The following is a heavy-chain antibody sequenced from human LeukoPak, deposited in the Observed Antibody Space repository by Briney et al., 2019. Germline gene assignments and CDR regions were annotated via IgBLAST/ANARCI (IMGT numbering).Heavy chain of an antibody. V-gene: IGHV3-11*01. CDR3: AKALSPTLVRGDYMAV. Sequence: PGGSLRLSCAASGFTSSDYYMSWIRQAPGKGLEWVSYISSSGSTIYYADSVKGRFTISRDNAKNSLYLQMNSLRVEDMALYFCAKALSPTLVRGDYMAVWGKGTTVTVSS. J-gene: IGHJ6*03. CDR2: ISSSGSTI. CDR1: GFTSSDYY. D-gene: IGHD3-10*01.